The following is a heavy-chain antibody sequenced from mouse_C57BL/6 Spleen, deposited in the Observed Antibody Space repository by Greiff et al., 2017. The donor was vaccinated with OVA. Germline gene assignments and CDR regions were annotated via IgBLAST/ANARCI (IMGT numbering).Heavy chain of an antibody. CDR3: TRKDSNCYFDC. J-gene: IGHJ2*01. V-gene: IGHV1-15*01. CDR2: IDPETGGT. CDR1: GYTFTDYE. D-gene: IGHD2-5*01. Sequence: ESGAELVRPGASVTLSCKASGYTFTDYEMHWVKQTPVHGLEWIGAIDPETGGTAYNQKFKGKAILTADKSSSTAYMELRSLTSDDSAVYYCTRKDSNCYFDCWGQGTTLTVSS.